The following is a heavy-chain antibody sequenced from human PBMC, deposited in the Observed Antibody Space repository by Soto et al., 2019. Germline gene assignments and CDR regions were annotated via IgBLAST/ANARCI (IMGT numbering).Heavy chain of an antibody. CDR1: GYTLTELS. J-gene: IGHJ4*02. V-gene: IGHV1-24*01. Sequence: ASVKVSCKVSGYTLTELSMHWVRQAPGKGLEWMGGFDPEDGETIYAQKFHGRVTMTEDTSTDTAYMELSSLRSEDTAVYYCATYAYYDSSGYSHFDYWGQGTLVTVSS. CDR2: FDPEDGET. CDR3: ATYAYYDSSGYSHFDY. D-gene: IGHD3-22*01.